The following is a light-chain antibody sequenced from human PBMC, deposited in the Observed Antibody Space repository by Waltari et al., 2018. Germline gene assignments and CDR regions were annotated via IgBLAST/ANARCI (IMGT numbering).Light chain of an antibody. CDR1: QYIANF. Sequence: DVLVTQSPSSLSASVGERVTITCRASQYIANFLNWYQHMPGKAPRLLIHDASTLQPGVSPRFSGSTSGTDFILTIDNLQPEDFATYYCQQGYKSPPTFGPGTKVDV. V-gene: IGKV1-39*01. CDR3: QQGYKSPPT. J-gene: IGKJ3*01. CDR2: DAS.